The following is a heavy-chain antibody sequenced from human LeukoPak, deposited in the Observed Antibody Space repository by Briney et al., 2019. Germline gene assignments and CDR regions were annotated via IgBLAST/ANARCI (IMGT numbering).Heavy chain of an antibody. D-gene: IGHD5-12*01. J-gene: IGHJ4*02. Sequence: SETLSLTCTVSGGSISSYYWSWIRQPPGKGLEWIGYIYYSGGTNYNPSLKSRVTISVDTSKNQFSLKLSSVTAADTAVYYCARIFSGYVGGYFDYWGQGTLVAVPS. V-gene: IGHV4-59*01. CDR3: ARIFSGYVGGYFDY. CDR1: GGSISSYY. CDR2: IYYSGGT.